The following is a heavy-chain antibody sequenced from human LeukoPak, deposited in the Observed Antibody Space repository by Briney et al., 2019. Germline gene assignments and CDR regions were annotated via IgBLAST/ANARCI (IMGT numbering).Heavy chain of an antibody. CDR2: INSDGSST. Sequence: PGGSLRLSCAASGFTFSNYAMSWVRQAPGKGLEWVSRINSDGSSTSYADSVKGRFTISRDNAKNTLYLQMNSLRAEDTAVYYCASNRGDSSGYYYYYYYMDVWGKGTTVTISS. CDR1: GFTFSNYA. J-gene: IGHJ6*03. CDR3: ASNRGDSSGYYYYYYYMDV. D-gene: IGHD3-22*01. V-gene: IGHV3-74*01.